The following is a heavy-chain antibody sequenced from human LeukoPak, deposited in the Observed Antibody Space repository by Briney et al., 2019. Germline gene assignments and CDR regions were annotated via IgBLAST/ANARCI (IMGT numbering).Heavy chain of an antibody. Sequence: GGSLRLSCAASGFTFSSYGMHWVRQAPGKGLEWVAVIWYDGSNKYYADSVKGRFTISRDNSKNTLYLQMNSLRAEDTAVYYCARDLGRYYYYYMDVWGKGTTVTVSS. CDR1: GFTFSSYG. CDR3: ARDLGRYYYYYMDV. CDR2: IWYDGSNK. V-gene: IGHV3-33*01. J-gene: IGHJ6*03.